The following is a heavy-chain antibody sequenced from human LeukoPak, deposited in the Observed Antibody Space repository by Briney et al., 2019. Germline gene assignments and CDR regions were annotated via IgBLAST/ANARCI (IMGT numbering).Heavy chain of an antibody. Sequence: PGGSLRLSCAASGFTFSSYGMHWVRQAPGKGLEWVAFIRYDGSNKYYADSVKGRFTISRDNSKNTLYLQMNSLRAEDTAVYYCAKDRYYYGSGSYNFDYWGQGTLVTVSS. J-gene: IGHJ4*02. V-gene: IGHV3-30*02. CDR1: GFTFSSYG. CDR2: IRYDGSNK. D-gene: IGHD3-10*01. CDR3: AKDRYYYGSGSYNFDY.